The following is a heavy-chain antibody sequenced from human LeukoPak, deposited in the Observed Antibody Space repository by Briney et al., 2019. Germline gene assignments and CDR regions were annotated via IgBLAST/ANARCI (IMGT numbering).Heavy chain of an antibody. D-gene: IGHD5-12*01. CDR1: GSAFSGYT. V-gene: IGHV1-69*01. CDR3: ALAFSGYDRWFPEPPDQ. Sequence: SVKVSCKASGSAFSGYTITWVRQAPGQGLEWVGGIITNSASTNYAQKFQGRVTISADVSTSTAYMQLRSLTSEDTAFYYCALAFSGYDRWFPEPPDQWGQGTLVTVSS. CDR2: IITNSAST. J-gene: IGHJ4*02.